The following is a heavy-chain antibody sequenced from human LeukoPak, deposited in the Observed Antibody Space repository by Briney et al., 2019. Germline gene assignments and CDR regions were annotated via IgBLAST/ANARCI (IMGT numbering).Heavy chain of an antibody. CDR1: GGSISSSSYY. CDR3: ASSLRYIVVVPAAMSFDY. Sequence: PSETLSLTCTVSGGSISSSSYYWGWIRQPPGKGLEWIGRIYYSGSTYYNSSLKSRVTISVDTSKNQFSLKLSSVTAADTAVYYCASSLRYIVVVPAAMSFDYWGQGTLVTVSS. J-gene: IGHJ4*02. V-gene: IGHV4-39*01. CDR2: IYYSGST. D-gene: IGHD2-2*01.